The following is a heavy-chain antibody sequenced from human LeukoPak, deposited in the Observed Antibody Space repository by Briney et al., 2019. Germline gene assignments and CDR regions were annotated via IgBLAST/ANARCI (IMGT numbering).Heavy chain of an antibody. CDR3: ARVALYSSSSYWFDP. D-gene: IGHD6-6*01. CDR2: IYYSGST. J-gene: IGHJ5*02. V-gene: IGHV4-59*01. CDR1: GGSISSYY. Sequence: NPSETLSLTCTVSGGSISSYYWSWIRQPPGKGLEWIGYIYYSGSTNYNPSLKSRVTISVDTSKNQFSLKLSSVTAADTAVYHCARVALYSSSSYWFDPWGQGTLVTVSS.